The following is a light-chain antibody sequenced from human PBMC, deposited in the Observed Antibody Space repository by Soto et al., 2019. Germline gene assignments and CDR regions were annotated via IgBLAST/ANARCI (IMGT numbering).Light chain of an antibody. V-gene: IGKV3-20*01. CDR1: QSFTNNY. CDR2: GVS. J-gene: IGKJ2*01. CDR3: HHHGRSHYT. Sequence: IVLTQSPGTLSLSPGERATLSCRASQSFTNNYLAWYQQKPGQAPRLLIYGVSSRAAGIPDRFGGSGSGTVFTLTIRRVEPEDFAVYYCHHHGRSHYTFGRGTKLEIK.